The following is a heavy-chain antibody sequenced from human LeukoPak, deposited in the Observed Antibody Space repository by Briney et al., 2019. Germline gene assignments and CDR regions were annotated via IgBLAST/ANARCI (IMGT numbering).Heavy chain of an antibody. CDR2: IYSGGST. CDR3: ARTWFGESHNWFDP. CDR1: GFTVSSNY. D-gene: IGHD3-10*01. Sequence: PGGSLRLSCAASGFTVSSNYMSWVRQAPGKGLEWVSVIYSGGSTYYADSVKGRFTISRDNSRNTLYLQMNSLRAEDTAVYYCARTWFGESHNWFDPWGQGTLVTVSP. J-gene: IGHJ5*02. V-gene: IGHV3-53*01.